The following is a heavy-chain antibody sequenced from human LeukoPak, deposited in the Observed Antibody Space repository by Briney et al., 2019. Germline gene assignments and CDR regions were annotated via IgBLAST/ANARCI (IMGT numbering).Heavy chain of an antibody. CDR2: IRYDGSNK. CDR1: GFTFSSYG. Sequence: PGGSLRLSCAASGFTFSSYGMHWVRQAPGKGLEWVAFIRYDGSNKYYADSVKGRFTISRDNSKNTLYLQMNSLRAEDTAVYYCAKEYQETGRSGFDPWGQGTLVTVSS. D-gene: IGHD1-1*01. V-gene: IGHV3-30*02. CDR3: AKEYQETGRSGFDP. J-gene: IGHJ5*02.